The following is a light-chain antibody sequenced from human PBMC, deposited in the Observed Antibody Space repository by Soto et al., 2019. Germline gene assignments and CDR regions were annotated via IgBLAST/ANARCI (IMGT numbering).Light chain of an antibody. J-gene: IGKJ2*01. V-gene: IGKV3-11*01. CDR2: DAS. Sequence: EIVLTQSPATLSLSPGERATLSCRASQSVSSYVAWYQQKPGQAPRLLIYDASNRATGIPARFSGSGSGTDFTLTISSLEPEGFAVYYCQQRSNWPPTFGQGTKLEIK. CDR3: QQRSNWPPT. CDR1: QSVSSY.